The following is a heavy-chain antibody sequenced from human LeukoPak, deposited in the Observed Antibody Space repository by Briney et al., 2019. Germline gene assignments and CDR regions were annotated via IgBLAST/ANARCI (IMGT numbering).Heavy chain of an antibody. CDR2: ISRSGGNT. V-gene: IGHV3-64*01. J-gene: IGHJ4*02. D-gene: IGHD2-2*03. Sequence: GGSLRLSFAASGFTINKSAMHWVGQAPGKGLEFVAAISRSGGNTYYANSVKGRFTISRDTSKNTLYLQVGSLRVEDMAVYYCARVGDRSGNGYSHWGQGTLVTVSS. CDR3: ARVGDRSGNGYSH. CDR1: GFTINKSA.